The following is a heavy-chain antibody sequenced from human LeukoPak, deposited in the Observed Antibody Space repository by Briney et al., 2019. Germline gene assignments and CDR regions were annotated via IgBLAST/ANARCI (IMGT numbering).Heavy chain of an antibody. Sequence: PGGSLRLSCAASGFTFSNAWMSWVRQAPGKGLEWVAVISYDGSNKYYADSVKGRFTISRDNSKNTLYLQMNSLRAEDTAVYYCARNQDSYGYDSHAFDIWGQGTMVTVSS. CDR1: GFTFSNAW. CDR3: ARNQDSYGYDSHAFDI. J-gene: IGHJ3*02. V-gene: IGHV3-30*03. CDR2: ISYDGSNK. D-gene: IGHD5-18*01.